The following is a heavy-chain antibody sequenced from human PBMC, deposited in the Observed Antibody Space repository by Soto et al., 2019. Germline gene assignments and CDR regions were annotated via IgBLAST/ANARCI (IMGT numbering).Heavy chain of an antibody. CDR2: VNPNSGDT. J-gene: IGHJ6*02. Sequence: ASVKVSCKAAGYTFSGYYLHWVRQAPGQGLEWMGWVNPNSGDTKYAQKFQGRVTMTRDTSISAAYMEMSRLRPDDTAVYYCARDHEWELDYGMDAWGRGTTVTVSS. V-gene: IGHV1-2*02. D-gene: IGHD1-26*01. CDR1: GYTFSGYY. CDR3: ARDHEWELDYGMDA.